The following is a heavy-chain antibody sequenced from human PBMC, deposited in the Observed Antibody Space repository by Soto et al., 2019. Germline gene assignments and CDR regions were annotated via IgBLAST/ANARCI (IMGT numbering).Heavy chain of an antibody. D-gene: IGHD3-9*01. CDR3: ARLEVDILTGYTFDY. J-gene: IGHJ4*02. Sequence: QLQLQESGPGLVKPSETLSLTCTVSGGSISSSSYYWGWIRQPPGKGLEWIGSIYYSGSTYYNPSLKSRVTISVDTSKNQFSLKLSSVTAADTAVYYCARLEVDILTGYTFDYWGQGTQVTVSS. V-gene: IGHV4-39*01. CDR2: IYYSGST. CDR1: GGSISSSSYY.